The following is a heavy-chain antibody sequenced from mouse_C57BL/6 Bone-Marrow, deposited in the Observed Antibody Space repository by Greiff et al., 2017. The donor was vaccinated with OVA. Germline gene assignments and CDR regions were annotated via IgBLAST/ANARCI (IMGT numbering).Heavy chain of an antibody. CDR3: ARRGYGSSRPWFAY. Sequence: VKLVESGPGLVQPSQSLSITCTVSGFSLTSYGVHWVRQSPGKGLEWLGVIWSGGSTDYNAAFISRLSISKDNSKSQVFFKMNSLQADDTAIYYCARRGYGSSRPWFAYWGQGTLVTVSA. CDR1: GFSLTSYG. CDR2: IWSGGST. V-gene: IGHV2-2*01. J-gene: IGHJ3*01. D-gene: IGHD1-1*01.